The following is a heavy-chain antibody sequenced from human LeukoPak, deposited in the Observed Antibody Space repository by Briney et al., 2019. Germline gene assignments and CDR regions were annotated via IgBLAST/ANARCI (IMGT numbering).Heavy chain of an antibody. CDR3: AKTSSSSGE. Sequence: GGSLRLSCAASGFTFSSYAMSWVRQAPGKGLEWVSAISDSGGKTYYANSVKGRFTISRDNSENTLYLQMTSLKVEDTAVYFCAKTSSSSGEWGQGTLVTVSS. CDR2: ISDSGGKT. CDR1: GFTFSSYA. J-gene: IGHJ4*02. D-gene: IGHD6-6*01. V-gene: IGHV3-23*01.